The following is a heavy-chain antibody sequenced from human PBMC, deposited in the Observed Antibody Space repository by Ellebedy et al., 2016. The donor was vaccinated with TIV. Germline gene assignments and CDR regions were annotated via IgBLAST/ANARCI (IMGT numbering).Heavy chain of an antibody. CDR1: GYIFTTYW. J-gene: IGHJ5*02. D-gene: IGHD2-15*01. V-gene: IGHV5-51*01. Sequence: GESLKISXKTSGYIFTTYWIGWVRQMPGQGLEWMGIIYPDNSDIRYSPSFQGHVTLSVDKSISTAYLQWSSLKASDTAVYYCIRHGEILPGCTSMSCSRGTWFNPWGQGTLVTVSS. CDR3: IRHGEILPGCTSMSCSRGTWFNP. CDR2: IYPDNSDI.